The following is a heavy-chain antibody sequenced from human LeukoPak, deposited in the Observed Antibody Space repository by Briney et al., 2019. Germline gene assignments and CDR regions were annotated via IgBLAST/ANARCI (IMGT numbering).Heavy chain of an antibody. D-gene: IGHD1-1*01. CDR1: GDSISSGSYY. V-gene: IGHV4-61*02. CDR2: IHTSGNT. CDR3: VRDWNGDYFDY. Sequence: PSQTLSLTCIVSGDSISSGSYYWTWLRQPAGKGLEWIGRIHTSGNTNYSPSLKSRVTTSRDTSKNQFSLRLTSVTAADTAVYYCVRDWNGDYFDYWGQGTLVTVSS. J-gene: IGHJ4*02.